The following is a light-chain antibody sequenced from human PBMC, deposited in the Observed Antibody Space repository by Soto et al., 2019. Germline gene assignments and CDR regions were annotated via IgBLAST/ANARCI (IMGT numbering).Light chain of an antibody. CDR1: QDVLTN. CDR3: QQYNNWPKM. Sequence: EIVMTQSPATLSVSPGERATLSCRASQDVLTNLAWYQQKPGQSPRLLIYRASTRATGVPARFSGSGSGTEFTLTISSLQSEDFAVYYCQQYNNWPKMFGQGTKLEI. V-gene: IGKV3-15*01. J-gene: IGKJ1*01. CDR2: RAS.